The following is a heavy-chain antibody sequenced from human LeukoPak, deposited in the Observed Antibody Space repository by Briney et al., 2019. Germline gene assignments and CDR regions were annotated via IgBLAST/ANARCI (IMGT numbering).Heavy chain of an antibody. D-gene: IGHD1-26*01. CDR3: APYIVGATQA. V-gene: IGHV4-34*01. CDR1: GGSFSGYY. J-gene: IGHJ5*02. CDR2: INHSGST. Sequence: SETLSLTCAVYGGSFSGYYWSWIRQPPGKGLEWIGEINHSGSTNYNPSLKSRVTISVDTSKNQFSLKLSSVTAADTAVYYCAPYIVGATQAWGQGTLVTVSS.